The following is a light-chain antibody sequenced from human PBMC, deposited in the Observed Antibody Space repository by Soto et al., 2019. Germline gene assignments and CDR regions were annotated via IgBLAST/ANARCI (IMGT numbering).Light chain of an antibody. J-gene: IGKJ1*01. CDR2: NAS. Sequence: DIQMTQSPSTLSASVGDRATITCRASQAISSGLAGYQQKPGKAPKLLIYNASSLQRGVPSRFSGSGAGTEFYLIISSLQPAEFATYYCQQYNSYPWTFGQGTKVEIK. CDR3: QQYNSYPWT. CDR1: QAISSG. V-gene: IGKV1-5*03.